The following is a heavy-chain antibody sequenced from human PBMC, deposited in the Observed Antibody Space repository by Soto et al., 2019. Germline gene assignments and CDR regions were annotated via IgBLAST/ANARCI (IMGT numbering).Heavy chain of an antibody. D-gene: IGHD2-21*02. V-gene: IGHV4-39*01. Sequence: SETLSLTCTASGGSISSSSSYWGWIRQPPGKGLEWIGSIYYSGSTYYNPSLKSRVTISVDTSKNQFSLKLSSVTAADTAVYYCARAGEYCGGDCYSIFDYWGQGTLVT. CDR3: ARAGEYCGGDCYSIFDY. J-gene: IGHJ4*02. CDR1: GGSISSSSSY. CDR2: IYYSGST.